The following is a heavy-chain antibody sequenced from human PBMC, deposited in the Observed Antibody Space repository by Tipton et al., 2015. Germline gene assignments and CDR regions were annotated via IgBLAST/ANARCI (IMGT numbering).Heavy chain of an antibody. D-gene: IGHD3-10*01. J-gene: IGHJ4*02. CDR3: ARHKDSGTYPMDC. Sequence: TLSLTCTVSGVSVNGYYWGWIRQPPGKGLEYIGYIHYSGNSNYNPSLKSRISMSVDTSKNQISLKMTSVTAAGTAFYYCARHKDSGTYPMDCWGQGTLVTVSS. V-gene: IGHV4-59*02. CDR1: GVSVNGYY. CDR2: IHYSGNS.